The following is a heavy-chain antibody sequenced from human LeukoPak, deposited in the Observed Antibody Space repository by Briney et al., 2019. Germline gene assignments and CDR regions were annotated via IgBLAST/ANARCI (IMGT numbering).Heavy chain of an antibody. CDR1: RFTFSSHR. CDR3: ARTWINDHQALDY. Sequence: PGGSLRLSCAASRFTFSSHRMSWVRQAPGKGLEWVANIDQYGSEEYYVDSVKGRFTISRDNAKNSLYLQMNSLRAEDTAVYYCARTWINDHQALDYWGQGTLVTVSS. CDR2: IDQYGSEE. D-gene: IGHD1-1*01. J-gene: IGHJ4*02. V-gene: IGHV3-7*01.